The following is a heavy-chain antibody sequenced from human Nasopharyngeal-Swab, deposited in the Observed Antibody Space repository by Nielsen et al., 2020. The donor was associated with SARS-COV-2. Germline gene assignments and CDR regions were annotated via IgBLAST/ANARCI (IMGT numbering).Heavy chain of an antibody. CDR2: ISSSSSYI. V-gene: IGHV3-21*01. Sequence: GESLKISCAASGFTFSSYSMNWVRQAPGKGLEWVSSISSSSSYIYYADSVKGRFTISRDNAKNSLYLQMNSLRAEDTAVYYCARFSQLGPSMDVWGQGTTVTVSS. D-gene: IGHD6-6*01. J-gene: IGHJ6*02. CDR3: ARFSQLGPSMDV. CDR1: GFTFSSYS.